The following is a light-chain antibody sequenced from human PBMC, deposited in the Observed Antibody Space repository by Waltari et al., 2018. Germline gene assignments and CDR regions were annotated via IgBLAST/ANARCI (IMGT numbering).Light chain of an antibody. V-gene: IGKV3-20*01. Sequence: VLTQSPGTLSLSPGERVTLSCRASQSLSKRYLAWYQQKPGQAPRILIYGASSRAAGSPDRFSGSGSGTDFNLTISRLEPEDFAMYYCQQYGSSVMYTFGQGTKLEIK. CDR3: QQYGSSVMYT. CDR2: GAS. J-gene: IGKJ2*01. CDR1: QSLSKRY.